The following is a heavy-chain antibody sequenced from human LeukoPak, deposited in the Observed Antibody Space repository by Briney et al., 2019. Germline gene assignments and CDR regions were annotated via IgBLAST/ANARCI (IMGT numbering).Heavy chain of an antibody. Sequence: ASVTVSCKASGYTFTSYYMHWVRPAPGQGLEWMGIINPSGGSTSYAQKFQGRVTMTRDTSTSTVYMELSSLRSEDTAVYYRARAVLYCSSTSCVNWFDPWGQGTLVTVSS. CDR2: INPSGGST. CDR1: GYTFTSYY. CDR3: ARAVLYCSSTSCVNWFDP. J-gene: IGHJ5*02. V-gene: IGHV1-46*01. D-gene: IGHD2-2*01.